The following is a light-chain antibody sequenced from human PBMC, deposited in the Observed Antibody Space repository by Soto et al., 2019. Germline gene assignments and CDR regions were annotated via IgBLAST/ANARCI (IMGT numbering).Light chain of an antibody. J-gene: IGKJ5*01. Sequence: RVMTQSPDTLSVSPGERATLSCRASETVRSNLAWYQQKPGQAPRLLIYGASTRATGIPARFSGSGSGTEFTLTISSLQSEDFAVYYCQQYNNWPPITFGQGTRLEIK. V-gene: IGKV3-15*01. CDR2: GAS. CDR1: ETVRSN. CDR3: QQYNNWPPIT.